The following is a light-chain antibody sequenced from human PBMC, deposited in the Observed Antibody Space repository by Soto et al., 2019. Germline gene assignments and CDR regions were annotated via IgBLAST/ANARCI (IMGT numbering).Light chain of an antibody. J-gene: IGKJ1*01. Sequence: EIVLTQSPGTLSLSPGEGATLSCRASQSVSSSFLAWYQQKPGQAPGLLIYGASSRATGIPDRFSGSGSGTDFTLTISRLEPEDFAVYYCQQYGSSPWPFGQGTKVEI. CDR2: GAS. CDR1: QSVSSSF. CDR3: QQYGSSPWP. V-gene: IGKV3-20*01.